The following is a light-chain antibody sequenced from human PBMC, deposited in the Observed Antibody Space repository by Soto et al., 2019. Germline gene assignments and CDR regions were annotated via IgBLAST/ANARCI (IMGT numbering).Light chain of an antibody. V-gene: IGKV4-1*01. CDR1: QNILYSSNSKTY. CDR3: QQYYSVPYT. CDR2: WAS. Sequence: DIVMTQSPDSLAVSLGERATINCKSSQNILYSSNSKTYLAWYQQKPGQPPKLLIYWASTRESGVPVRFSGSGSGTDFTLTISSRKAEDVAVYYCQQYYSVPYTFGQGTKLEIK. J-gene: IGKJ2*01.